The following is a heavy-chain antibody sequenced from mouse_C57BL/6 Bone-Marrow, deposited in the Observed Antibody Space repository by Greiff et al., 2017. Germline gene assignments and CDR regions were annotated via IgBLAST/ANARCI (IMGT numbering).Heavy chain of an antibody. Sequence: QVQLQQPGAELVKPGASVKLSCKASGYTFTSYWMHWVKQRPGQGLEWIGMIHPNSGSTNYNEKFKSKATLTVDKSSSTAYMQLSSLTSEDSAVYYCAREGYYYGSSCFYYWGQGTTLTVSS. J-gene: IGHJ2*01. CDR3: AREGYYYGSSCFYY. CDR2: IHPNSGST. CDR1: GYTFTSYW. V-gene: IGHV1-64*01. D-gene: IGHD1-1*01.